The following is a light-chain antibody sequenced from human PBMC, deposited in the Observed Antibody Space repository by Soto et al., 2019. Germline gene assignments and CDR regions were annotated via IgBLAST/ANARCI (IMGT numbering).Light chain of an antibody. J-gene: IGKJ2*03. V-gene: IGKV3-20*01. Sequence: EIALTQSPGTLSLSPGERATLSCRASQSVNSNFFAWYQQKPGQAPRLLIYGVSIRATGIPDRFTGSGSGTDFALTISGLEPEDFAIYYCQQYGSSPRSFGQGTKVDIK. CDR2: GVS. CDR3: QQYGSSPRS. CDR1: QSVNSNF.